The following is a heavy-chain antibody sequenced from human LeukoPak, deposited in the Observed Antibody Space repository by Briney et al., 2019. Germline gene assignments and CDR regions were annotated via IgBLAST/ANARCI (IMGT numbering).Heavy chain of an antibody. D-gene: IGHD6-13*01. CDR2: IRNDAYAWTT. CDR3: TRDQQLQNGFDY. V-gene: IGHV3-49*01. CDR1: GFIFGDYV. J-gene: IGHJ4*02. Sequence: GWCVRQSCLTCGFIFGDYVLLWFRRARWRGGECLGFIRNDAYAWTTADDASEKRRFIISRDGTKSIAYLQMNSLKTEDTAVYYCTRDQQLQNGFDYWGQGTLVTVSS.